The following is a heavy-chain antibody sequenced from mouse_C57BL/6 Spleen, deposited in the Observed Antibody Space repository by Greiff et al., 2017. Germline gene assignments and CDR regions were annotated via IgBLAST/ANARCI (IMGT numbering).Heavy chain of an antibody. V-gene: IGHV1-55*01. CDR3: ARSDGYYGYYAMDY. J-gene: IGHJ4*01. CDR1: GYTFTSYW. CDR2: IYPGSGST. D-gene: IGHD2-3*01. Sequence: VKLQQPGAELVKPGASVKMSCKASGYTFTSYWITWVKQRPGQGLEWIGDIYPGSGSTNYNEKFKSKATLTVDTSSSTAYMQLSSLTSEDSAVYYCARSDGYYGYYAMDYWGQGTSVTVSS.